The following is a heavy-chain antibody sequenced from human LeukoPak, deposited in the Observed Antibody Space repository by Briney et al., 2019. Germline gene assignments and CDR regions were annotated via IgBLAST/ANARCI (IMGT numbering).Heavy chain of an antibody. CDR2: IYSGGST. V-gene: IGHV3-53*01. Sequence: GGYLRLSCAASGFTSSSYWMRWVRQAPGKGLEWVSVIYSGGSTYYADSVKGRFTISRDNSKNTLYLQMNSLRAEDTAVYYCAREPAAGKLDYWGQGTLVTVSS. CDR1: GFTSSSYW. D-gene: IGHD6-13*01. J-gene: IGHJ4*02. CDR3: AREPAAGKLDY.